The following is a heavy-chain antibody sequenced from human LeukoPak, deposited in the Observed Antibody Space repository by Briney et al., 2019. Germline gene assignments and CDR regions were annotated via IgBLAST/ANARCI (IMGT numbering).Heavy chain of an antibody. CDR1: GFTFSSYW. CDR3: AKDLLWFGSHNWFDP. V-gene: IGHV3-7*03. D-gene: IGHD3-10*01. J-gene: IGHJ5*02. CDR2: IRQDGSEK. Sequence: GGSLRLSCAASGFTFSSYWMSWVRQAPGKGLEWVANIRQDGSEKHYVDSVRGRFTIFRDNAKNTLYLQMNSLRAEDTAVYYCAKDLLWFGSHNWFDPWGQGTLVTVSS.